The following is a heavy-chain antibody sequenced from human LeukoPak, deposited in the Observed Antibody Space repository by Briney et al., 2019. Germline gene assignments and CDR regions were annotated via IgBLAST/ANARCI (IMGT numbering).Heavy chain of an antibody. CDR2: INHSGST. Sequence: PSETLSLTCAVYGESFSGYYWSWTRQPPGKGLEWIGEINHSGSTNYNPSLKSRVTISVDTSKNQFSLKLSSVTAADTAVYYCAATTEGRFDAFDIWGQGTMVTVSS. CDR3: AATTEGRFDAFDI. D-gene: IGHD4-17*01. CDR1: GESFSGYY. V-gene: IGHV4-34*01. J-gene: IGHJ3*02.